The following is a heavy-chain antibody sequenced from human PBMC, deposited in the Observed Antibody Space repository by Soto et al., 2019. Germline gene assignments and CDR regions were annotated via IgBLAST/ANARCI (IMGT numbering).Heavy chain of an antibody. Sequence: PGGSLRLSCSASGFTFSSYAMHWVRQAPGKGLEYVSAISSNGGSTYYADSVKGSFTISREISKNTLFLQLSSLRAEDTVVYYCVKDFKVAELEAFDIWGQGTRVTVSS. V-gene: IGHV3-64D*06. J-gene: IGHJ3*02. D-gene: IGHD1-26*01. CDR1: GFTFSSYA. CDR3: VKDFKVAELEAFDI. CDR2: ISSNGGST.